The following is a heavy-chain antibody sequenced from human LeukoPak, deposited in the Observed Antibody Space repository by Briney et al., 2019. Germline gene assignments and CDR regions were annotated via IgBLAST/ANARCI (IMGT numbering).Heavy chain of an antibody. D-gene: IGHD3-10*01. CDR1: SGSIGTYF. J-gene: IGHJ4*02. CDR2: IYYSGST. CDR3: ARGSSYGSGSHFDY. V-gene: IGHV4-59*01. Sequence: PSETLSLTCTVSSGSIGTYFCAWLRRPPGKGLEWIGYIYYSGSTNYNPSLKSRVTISVDTSKNQVSLRLNSVTAADTAVYYCARGSSYGSGSHFDYWGQGTLVTVSS.